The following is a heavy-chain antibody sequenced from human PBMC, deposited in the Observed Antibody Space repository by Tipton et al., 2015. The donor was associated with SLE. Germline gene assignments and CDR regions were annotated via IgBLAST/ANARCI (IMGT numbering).Heavy chain of an antibody. Sequence: TLSLTCTVSGDSIYNFFWSWIRQPPGKGLEWIGEINHSGSTNYNPSLKSRVTISVDTSKNQFSLKLSSVTAADTAVYYCARGPRAYQLIRGAFDIWGQGTMVTVSS. V-gene: IGHV4-34*01. J-gene: IGHJ3*02. CDR3: ARGPRAYQLIRGAFDI. CDR2: INHSGST. CDR1: GDSIYNFF. D-gene: IGHD2-2*01.